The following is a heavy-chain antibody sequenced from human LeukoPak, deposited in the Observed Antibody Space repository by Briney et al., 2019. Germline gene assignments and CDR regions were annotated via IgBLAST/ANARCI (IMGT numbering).Heavy chain of an antibody. J-gene: IGHJ4*02. Sequence: SQTLSLTCTASGASIRSGDYYWSWIRQPPGKGLEWIGYIYDSGSTYYNPSLKSRVTISIDTSKNQFSLNLNSVTAADTALYSCARHYLGGNYPDYFNHWGQGTLVTVSS. D-gene: IGHD1-26*01. CDR1: GASIRSGDYY. V-gene: IGHV4-30-4*01. CDR3: ARHYLGGNYPDYFNH. CDR2: IYDSGST.